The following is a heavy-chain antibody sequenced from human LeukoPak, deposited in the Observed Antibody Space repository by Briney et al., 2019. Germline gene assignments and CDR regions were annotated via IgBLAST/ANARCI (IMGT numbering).Heavy chain of an antibody. J-gene: IGHJ4*02. Sequence: GESLKISCQASGYSFTSYLIAWVRQMPGRGLEWVAIIYPGDSDTRYSPSSQGQVTISADMSVTTAYLQWSSLKASDTGMYYCARHSRDQTGRTLDYWGQGTLVTVSS. V-gene: IGHV5-51*01. CDR3: ARHSRDQTGRTLDY. CDR1: GYSFTSYL. CDR2: IYPGDSDT. D-gene: IGHD3-10*01.